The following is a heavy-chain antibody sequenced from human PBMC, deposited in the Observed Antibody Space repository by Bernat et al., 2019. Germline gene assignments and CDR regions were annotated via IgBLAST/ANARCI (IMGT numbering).Heavy chain of an antibody. V-gene: IGHV3-21*01. Sequence: EVQLVESGGGLVKPGGSLRLSCAASGFTFSSYSMNWVRQAPGKGLEWVSSISSSSYIYYADSVKGRFTISRDNAKNSLYLQMNSLRAEDTAVYYCARSKWLVIFDYWGQGTLVTVSS. CDR3: ARSKWLVIFDY. D-gene: IGHD5-12*01. J-gene: IGHJ4*02. CDR2: ISSSSYI. CDR1: GFTFSSYS.